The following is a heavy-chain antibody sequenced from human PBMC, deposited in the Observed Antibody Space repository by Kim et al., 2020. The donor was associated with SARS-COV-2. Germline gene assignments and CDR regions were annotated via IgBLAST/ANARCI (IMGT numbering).Heavy chain of an antibody. V-gene: IGHV3-9*01. Sequence: GGSLRLSCAASGFTFDDYAMHWVRQAPGKGLEWVSGISWNSGSIGYVDSVKGRFTISRDNAKNSLYLQMNSLRAEDTALYYCAKDIQAYYYYGMDVWGQGTTVTVSS. CDR1: GFTFDDYA. CDR2: ISWNSGSI. J-gene: IGHJ6*02. CDR3: AKDIQAYYYYGMDV.